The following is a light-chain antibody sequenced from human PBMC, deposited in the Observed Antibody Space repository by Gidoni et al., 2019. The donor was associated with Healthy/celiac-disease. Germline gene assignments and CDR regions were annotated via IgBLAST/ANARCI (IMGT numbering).Light chain of an antibody. CDR1: QNLNSNS. CDR3: QQYSSLTWT. Sequence: EIVLTQSPGTLSLSPGERATLSCRASQNLNSNSLAWYQQKPGQAPRLRSFGPSSRATGISDRFIGSGSGPDFTLTISRLEPGDSAVSYCQQYSSLTWTFGQGTKVEVK. V-gene: IGKV3-20*01. J-gene: IGKJ1*01. CDR2: GPS.